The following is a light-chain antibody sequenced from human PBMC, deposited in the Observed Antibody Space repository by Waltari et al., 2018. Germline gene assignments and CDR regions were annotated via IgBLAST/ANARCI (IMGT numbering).Light chain of an antibody. J-gene: IGLJ2*01. CDR1: SSDVGYYTY. Sequence: QSALTQPRSVSGSPGQSVTISCPGTSSDVGYYTYVSWYQQRPGKAPRLILYDVTKRPSGVPDRFSGSKSGNTASLTISGLQAEDEADFYCCSYAGSYILVFGGGTKLTVL. V-gene: IGLV2-11*01. CDR3: CSYAGSYILV. CDR2: DVT.